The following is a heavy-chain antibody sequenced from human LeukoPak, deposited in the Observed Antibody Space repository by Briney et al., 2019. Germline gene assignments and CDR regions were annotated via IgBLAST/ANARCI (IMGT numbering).Heavy chain of an antibody. CDR2: INPNSGGT. CDR3: ARAAEQVVPAAKGYFDY. Sequence: ASVKVSCKASGYTFTGYYMHWVRQAPGQGLEWMGWINPNSGGTNYAQKFQGGVTMTRDTSISTAYMELSRLRSDDTAVYYCARAAEQVVPAAKGYFDYWGQGTLVTVSS. CDR1: GYTFTGYY. J-gene: IGHJ4*02. D-gene: IGHD2-2*01. V-gene: IGHV1-2*02.